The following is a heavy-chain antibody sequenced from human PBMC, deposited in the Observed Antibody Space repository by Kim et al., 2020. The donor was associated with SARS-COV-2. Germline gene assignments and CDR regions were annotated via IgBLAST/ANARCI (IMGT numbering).Heavy chain of an antibody. Sequence: SETLSLTCTVSGGSISSGDYYWSWIRQPPGKGLEWIGYIYYSGSTYYNPSLKSRVIISVDTSKNQFSLRLSSVTAADTAVYYCARGSLQVEYGDYDGGEGYGMDVWGQGTTVTVSS. CDR3: ARGSLQVEYGDYDGGEGYGMDV. J-gene: IGHJ6*02. D-gene: IGHD4-17*01. CDR2: IYYSGST. CDR1: GGSISSGDYY. V-gene: IGHV4-30-4*01.